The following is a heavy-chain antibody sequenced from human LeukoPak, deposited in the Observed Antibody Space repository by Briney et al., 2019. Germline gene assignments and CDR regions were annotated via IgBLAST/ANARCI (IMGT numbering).Heavy chain of an antibody. V-gene: IGHV3-23*01. D-gene: IGHD3-22*01. CDR2: ISGSGGST. J-gene: IGHJ1*01. Sequence: GSLRLSSAPSLFTLTTEAISSGPQSAGNRLGSCSAISGSGGSTYYADSVKGRFTISRDNSKNTLYLQMNSLRAEDTAVYYCAKDPYYYDSSGYQGYFQHWGQGTLVTVSS. CDR1: LFTLTTEA. CDR3: AKDPYYYDSSGYQGYFQH.